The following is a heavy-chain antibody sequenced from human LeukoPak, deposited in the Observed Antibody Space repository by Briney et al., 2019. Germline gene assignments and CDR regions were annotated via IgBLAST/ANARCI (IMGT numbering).Heavy chain of an antibody. D-gene: IGHD6-13*01. CDR2: IDPNSGGT. CDR1: GYTFTCYY. CDR3: ARSSGVAAARYNWFDP. V-gene: IGHV1-2*02. J-gene: IGHJ5*02. Sequence: ASVTVSCKASGYTFTCYYMHWVRQAPGQGLEWMGWIDPNSGGTNYAQKLQGRVTMTRDTSISAAYMELTRLRSDDTAVYFCARSSGVAAARYNWFDPWGQGTLVTVSS.